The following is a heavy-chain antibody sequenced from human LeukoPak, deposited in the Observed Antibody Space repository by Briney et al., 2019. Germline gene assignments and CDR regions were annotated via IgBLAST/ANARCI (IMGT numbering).Heavy chain of an antibody. CDR2: ISSSSSYI. CDR1: GFTFSSYA. D-gene: IGHD3-10*01. CDR3: ARDRAYYYGSGSPDDY. Sequence: PGGSLRLSCAASGFTFSSYAMSWVRQAPGKGLEWVSSISSSSSYIYYADSVKGRFTISRDNAKNSLYLQMNSLRAEDTAVYYCARDRAYYYGSGSPDDYWGQGTLVTVSS. V-gene: IGHV3-21*01. J-gene: IGHJ4*02.